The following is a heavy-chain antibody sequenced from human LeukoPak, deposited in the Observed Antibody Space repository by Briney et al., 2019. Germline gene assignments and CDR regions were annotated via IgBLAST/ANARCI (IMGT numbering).Heavy chain of an antibody. V-gene: IGHV3-21*01. CDR3: ARARYQLLWGYYYYYMDV. CDR1: GFTFSSYS. J-gene: IGHJ6*03. CDR2: IRSSSSYI. Sequence: GGSLRLSCAASGFTFSSYSMDWVRQAPVKGLEWVSSIRSSSSYIYYADSVKGRFTISRDNAKNTLYLQMNSLRAEDTAVYYCARARYQLLWGYYYYYMDVWGKGTTVTVSS. D-gene: IGHD2-2*01.